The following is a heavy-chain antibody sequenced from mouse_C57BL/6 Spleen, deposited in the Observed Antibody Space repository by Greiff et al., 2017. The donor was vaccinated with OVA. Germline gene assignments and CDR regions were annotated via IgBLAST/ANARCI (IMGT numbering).Heavy chain of an antibody. J-gene: IGHJ3*01. V-gene: IGHV6-6*01. CDR3: TRRRYSNSWFAY. Sequence: EVQLVESGGGLVQPGGSMKLSCAASGFTFSDAWMDWVRQSPEKGLEWVAEIRNKANNHATYYAESVKGRFTISRDDSKSSVYLQMNSLRAEDTGIYYCTRRRYSNSWFAYWGQGTLVTVSA. CDR1: GFTFSDAW. D-gene: IGHD2-5*01. CDR2: IRNKANNHAT.